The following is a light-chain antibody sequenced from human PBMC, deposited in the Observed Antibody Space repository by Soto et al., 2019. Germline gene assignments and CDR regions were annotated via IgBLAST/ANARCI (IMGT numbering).Light chain of an antibody. CDR3: SSYTTSSII. J-gene: IGLJ1*01. CDR1: SSDVGGYNY. Sequence: QSALTQPASVSESPGQSITISCTGTSSDVGGYNYVSWYQHHPGKAPKLMIYEVSNRPSGVSNRFSGSKSGNTASLTISGLQAEDEADYSCSSYTTSSIIFGTGTKLTVL. CDR2: EVS. V-gene: IGLV2-14*01.